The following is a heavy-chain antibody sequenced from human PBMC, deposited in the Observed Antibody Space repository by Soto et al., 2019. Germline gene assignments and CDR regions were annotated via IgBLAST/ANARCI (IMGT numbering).Heavy chain of an antibody. CDR3: ARDNSCSGGSCYWFDP. D-gene: IGHD2-15*01. CDR2: IWYDGSNK. J-gene: IGHJ5*02. CDR1: GFTFSSYG. V-gene: IGHV3-33*01. Sequence: SGGSLRLSCAASGFTFSSYGTHWVRQAPGKGLEWVAVIWYDGSNKYYADSVKGRFTISRDNSKNTLYLQMNSLRAEDTAVYYCARDNSCSGGSCYWFDPWGQGTLVTVSS.